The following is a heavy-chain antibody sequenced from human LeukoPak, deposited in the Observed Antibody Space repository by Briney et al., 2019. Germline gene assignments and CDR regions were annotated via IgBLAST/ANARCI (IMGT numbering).Heavy chain of an antibody. CDR2: IGAYNGNT. J-gene: IGHJ4*02. D-gene: IGHD6-13*01. CDR3: ARVLSQYSSSWGPLLTPFDY. CDR1: GYTFTSYG. V-gene: IGHV1-18*01. Sequence: GASVKVSCKASGYTFTSYGISWVRQAPGQGLEWMGWIGAYNGNTNYAQRLQGRVTMTTDTSTSTAYMELRSLRSDDTAVYYCARVLSQYSSSWGPLLTPFDYWGQGTLVTVSS.